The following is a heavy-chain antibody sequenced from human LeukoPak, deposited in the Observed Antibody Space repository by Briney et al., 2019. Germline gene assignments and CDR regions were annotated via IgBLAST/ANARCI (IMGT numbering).Heavy chain of an antibody. J-gene: IGHJ6*02. CDR2: MNPNSGNT. Sequence: ASVTVSCKASGYTFTSYDINWVRQAPGQGLEWMGWMNPNSGNTDYAQKFQGRVTMTRNTSISTAYMELSSLRSEDTAVYYCARGGRRGYDFWSGYWGYYYYGMDVWGQGTTVTVSS. CDR1: GYTFTSYD. V-gene: IGHV1-8*01. D-gene: IGHD3-3*01. CDR3: ARGGRRGYDFWSGYWGYYYYGMDV.